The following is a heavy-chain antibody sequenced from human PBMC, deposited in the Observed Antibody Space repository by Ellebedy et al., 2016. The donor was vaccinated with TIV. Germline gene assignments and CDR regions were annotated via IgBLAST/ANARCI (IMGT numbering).Heavy chain of an antibody. CDR2: INQGGRAK. CDR1: GFTFSRYW. J-gene: IGHJ6*02. CDR3: AKDRLRDTGMVNYYYYGMDV. D-gene: IGHD5-18*01. Sequence: GESLKISCVASGFTFSRYWMSWVRQAPGQGLEWVANINQGGRAKYYVNSVEGRFTISRDNAKNSLYLEINSLGAEDSAVYYCAKDRLRDTGMVNYYYYGMDVWGQGTTVSVSS. V-gene: IGHV3-7*01.